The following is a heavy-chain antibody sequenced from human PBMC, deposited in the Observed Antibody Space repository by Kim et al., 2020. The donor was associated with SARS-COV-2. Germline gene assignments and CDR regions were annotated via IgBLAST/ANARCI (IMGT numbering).Heavy chain of an antibody. Sequence: TNYNPSLKSRVTISVDKSKNQFSLKLSSVTAADTAVYYCTTIVATTLTDYWGQGTLVTVSS. D-gene: IGHD5-12*01. V-gene: IGHV4-4*02. CDR3: TTIVATTLTDY. CDR2: T. J-gene: IGHJ4*02.